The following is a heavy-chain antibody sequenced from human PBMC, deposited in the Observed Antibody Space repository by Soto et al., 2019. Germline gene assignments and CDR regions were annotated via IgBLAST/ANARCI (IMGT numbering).Heavy chain of an antibody. V-gene: IGHV3-23*01. J-gene: IGHJ4*02. CDR3: AKITDYIWGSYRYFDY. Sequence: GESLKISCAASGFTFSSYAMSWVRQAPGKGLEWVSAISGSGGSTYYADSVKGRFTISRDNSKNTLYLQMNSLRAEDTAVYYCAKITDYIWGSYRYFDYWGQGTLVTVSS. CDR1: GFTFSSYA. CDR2: ISGSGGST. D-gene: IGHD3-16*02.